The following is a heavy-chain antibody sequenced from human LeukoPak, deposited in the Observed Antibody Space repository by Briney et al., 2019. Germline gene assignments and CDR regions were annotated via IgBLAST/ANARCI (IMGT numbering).Heavy chain of an antibody. CDR2: IYYSGST. CDR3: ARHTLSVQQLPRKGYFDY. CDR1: GGSISSSSYY. Sequence: PSETLSLTCTVSGGSISSSSYYWGWIRQPPGKGLEWIGSIYYSGSTYYNPSLKSRVTISVDTSKNQFSLKLSSVTAADTAVYYCARHTLSVQQLPRKGYFDYWGQGTLVTVSS. V-gene: IGHV4-39*01. J-gene: IGHJ4*02. D-gene: IGHD6-13*01.